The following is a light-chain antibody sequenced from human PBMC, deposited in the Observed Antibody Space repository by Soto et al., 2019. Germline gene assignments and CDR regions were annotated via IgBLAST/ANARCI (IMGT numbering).Light chain of an antibody. CDR1: QDISSW. J-gene: IGKJ4*01. CDR2: IAS. Sequence: DIQMTQSPSSVSASVGDRVTITCRASQDISSWLTWYQQKPGKAPKVLIYIASRLQSGVPSRFSGSRSGTDFSLPISSLQPEDFATYYCQQSKRFPRTVGGGTKVDIK. V-gene: IGKV1-12*01. CDR3: QQSKRFPRT.